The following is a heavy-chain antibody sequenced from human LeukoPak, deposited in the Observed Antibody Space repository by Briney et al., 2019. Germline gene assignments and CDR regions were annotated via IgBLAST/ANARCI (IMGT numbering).Heavy chain of an antibody. CDR1: GFTFSSYA. CDR3: AGSGPGAARRYFDL. Sequence: GGSLRLSCAASGFTFSSYAMHWVRQAPGKGLEWVAVISYDGSNKYYADSVKGRFTISRDNSKNTLYLQMNSLRAEDTAVYCCAGSGPGAARRYFDLWGRGTLVTVSS. V-gene: IGHV3-30-3*01. J-gene: IGHJ2*01. CDR2: ISYDGSNK. D-gene: IGHD6-6*01.